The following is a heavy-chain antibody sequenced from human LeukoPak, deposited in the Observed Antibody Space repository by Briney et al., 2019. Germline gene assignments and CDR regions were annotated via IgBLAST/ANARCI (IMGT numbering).Heavy chain of an antibody. CDR2: INHSGST. CDR1: GGSFSGYY. Sequence: PSETLSLTCAVYGGSFSGYYWSWIRQPPGKGLEWIGEINHSGSTNYNPSLKSRVTISVDTSKNQFSLKLSSVTAADTAVYYCARHDYGDYHWFDPWGQGTLVTVSS. D-gene: IGHD4-17*01. V-gene: IGHV4-34*01. CDR3: ARHDYGDYHWFDP. J-gene: IGHJ5*02.